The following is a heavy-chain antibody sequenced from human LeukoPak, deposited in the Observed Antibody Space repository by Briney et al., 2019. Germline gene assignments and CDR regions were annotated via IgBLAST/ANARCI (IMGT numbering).Heavy chain of an antibody. Sequence: SETLSLTCAVYGGSFSGYYWSWIRQPPGKGLEWIGEINHSGSTNYNPSLKSRVTISIDTSKNQFSLKLRSVTAADTAVYYCARQLMIDYYYYYYYMDVWGRGTTVTISS. CDR1: GGSFSGYY. J-gene: IGHJ6*03. D-gene: IGHD3-22*01. CDR3: ARQLMIDYYYYYYYMDV. CDR2: INHSGST. V-gene: IGHV4-34*01.